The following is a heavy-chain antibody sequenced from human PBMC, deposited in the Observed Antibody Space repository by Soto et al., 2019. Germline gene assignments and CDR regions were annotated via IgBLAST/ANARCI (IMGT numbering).Heavy chain of an antibody. J-gene: IGHJ3*01. CDR3: AHPRGYGVFDAYDF. Sequence: EAQLMESWGGLVQPGGSLRLSCAASGFTFSTYAMSWVRQAPGRGLEWVSAISGSGGSTYYADSVKGRFTISRDNSINTLYLQMNSLRTEDTAVYYCAHPRGYGVFDAYDFWGQGAMVTVSS. CDR1: GFTFSTYA. V-gene: IGHV3-23*01. CDR2: ISGSGGST. D-gene: IGHD4-17*01.